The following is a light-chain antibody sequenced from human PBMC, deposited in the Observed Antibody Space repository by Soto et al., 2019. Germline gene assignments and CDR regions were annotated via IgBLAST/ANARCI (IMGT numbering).Light chain of an antibody. CDR1: QSVSNYY. V-gene: IGKV3-20*01. Sequence: EIVLTQSPGTLSLSPGERATLSCRASQSVSNYYLAWYQQKPGQAPRLVIHGASTRAIGIPDRFSGSGSGTDFTLTISRLEPDDFAVYSCQQYDILPWTFGQGTKVE. CDR3: QQYDILPWT. J-gene: IGKJ1*01. CDR2: GAS.